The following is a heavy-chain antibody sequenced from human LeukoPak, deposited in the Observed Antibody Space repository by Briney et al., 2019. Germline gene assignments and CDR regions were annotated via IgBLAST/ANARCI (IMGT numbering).Heavy chain of an antibody. CDR1: GGYISSYY. CDR2: IYYSGST. D-gene: IGHD6-6*01. Sequence: SETLSLTCTVSGGYISSYYWSWIRQPPGKGLEWIGYIYYSGSTNYNPSLKSRVTISVDTSKNQFSLKLSSVTAADTAVYYCARGSAHSSSSHWGQGTLVTVSS. V-gene: IGHV4-59*01. J-gene: IGHJ4*02. CDR3: ARGSAHSSSSH.